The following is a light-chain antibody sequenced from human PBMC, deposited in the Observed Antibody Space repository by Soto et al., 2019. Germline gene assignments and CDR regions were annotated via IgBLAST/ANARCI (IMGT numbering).Light chain of an antibody. J-gene: IGKJ4*01. Sequence: DIVMTQSPLSLPVTPGEPASNSCRSSQSLLHSNGYNYLDWYLQKAVQSPQLLIYLGSNRASGVPDRFSGSGSGTDFTLKISRVEAEDVGVYYCMQALQTPLTFGGGPKVEIK. CDR2: LGS. CDR3: MQALQTPLT. CDR1: QSLLHSNGYNY. V-gene: IGKV2-28*01.